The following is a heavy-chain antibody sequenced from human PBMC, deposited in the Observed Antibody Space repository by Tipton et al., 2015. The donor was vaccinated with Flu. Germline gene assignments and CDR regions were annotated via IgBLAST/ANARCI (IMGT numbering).Heavy chain of an antibody. Sequence: GSLRLSCAASGFTFSGHYMTWVRQAPGKGLEWVANIKQDGTEKYYGASVKGRFTVSRDNAKNSLYLQMNSLRAEDTAVYYCARKVGDTLLDYWGQGTLVTVSS. CDR2: IKQDGTEK. D-gene: IGHD2-15*01. CDR1: GFTFSGHY. CDR3: ARKVGDTLLDY. J-gene: IGHJ4*02. V-gene: IGHV3-7*01.